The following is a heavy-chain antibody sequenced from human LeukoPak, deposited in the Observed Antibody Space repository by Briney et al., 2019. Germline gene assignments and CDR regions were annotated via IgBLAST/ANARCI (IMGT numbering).Heavy chain of an antibody. Sequence: PSETLSLTCTVSGGSISSSSYFWDWIRQPPGKGLEWFGSIYFSGSTYYNPSLKSRVTISVDTSKNQFSLKLSSVTAADTAVYYCARRWYSSGYLDYWGQGTLVTVSS. CDR2: IYFSGST. J-gene: IGHJ4*02. CDR3: ARRWYSSGYLDY. CDR1: GGSISSSSYF. V-gene: IGHV4-39*01. D-gene: IGHD3-22*01.